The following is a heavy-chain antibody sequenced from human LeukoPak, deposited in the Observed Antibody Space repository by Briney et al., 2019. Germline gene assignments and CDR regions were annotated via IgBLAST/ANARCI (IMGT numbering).Heavy chain of an antibody. Sequence: EASVKVSCKASGYTFTGYYMHWVRQAPGQGLEWMGWINPNSGGTNYAQKFQGRVTMTRDTSISTAYMELSRLRSDDTAVYYCARLDITIFGVVAYHFDYWGQGTLVTVSS. CDR3: ARLDITIFGVVAYHFDY. J-gene: IGHJ4*02. CDR2: INPNSGGT. CDR1: GYTFTGYY. V-gene: IGHV1-2*02. D-gene: IGHD3-3*01.